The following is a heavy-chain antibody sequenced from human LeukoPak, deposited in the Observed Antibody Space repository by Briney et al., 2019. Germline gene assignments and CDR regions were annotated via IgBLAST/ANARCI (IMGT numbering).Heavy chain of an antibody. Sequence: GGSLRLSCTASDFTVSSFYMSWVRRAPGKGLEWVSAIYGGHGSFYAYSVKGRFTISRDNSMNTLYLQMNRLRAEDTAVYYCVRGDYVWGTYPGAFDIWGQGTKVTVSS. V-gene: IGHV3-66*01. CDR3: VRGDYVWGTYPGAFDI. CDR1: DFTVSSFY. CDR2: IYGGHGS. J-gene: IGHJ3*02. D-gene: IGHD3-16*02.